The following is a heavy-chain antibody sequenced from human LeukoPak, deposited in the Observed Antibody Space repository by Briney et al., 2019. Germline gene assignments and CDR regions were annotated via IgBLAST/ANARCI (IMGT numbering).Heavy chain of an antibody. CDR2: MNPNSGGT. CDR1: GYTFTSYY. Sequence: ASVKVSCKASGYTFTSYYMNWVRQAPGQGVEWMGWMNPNSGGTNYAQKFQGRVTMTRDTSISTAYMELSRLRAEDTGGYYCARHRPSDLCSITIFEAERTEFDLWGQGPLVTVSS. CDR3: ARHRPSDLCSITIFEAERTEFDL. V-gene: IGHV1-2*02. J-gene: IGHJ5*02. D-gene: IGHD3-3*01.